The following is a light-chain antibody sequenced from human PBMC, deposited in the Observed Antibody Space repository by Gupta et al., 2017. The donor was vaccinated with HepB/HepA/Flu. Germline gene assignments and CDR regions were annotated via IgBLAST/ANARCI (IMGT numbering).Light chain of an antibody. J-gene: IGLJ3*02. CDR1: SGSIASNY. CDR3: QSYDRSTRWV. Sequence: NFMLTQPHSVSESPGKTVTISCTRSSGSIASNYVQWYQQRPGSAPTTVIYEDNQRPSGVPDRFSGSIDSSSNSASLTISGLKTEDEADYYCQSYDRSTRWVFGGGTKLTVL. CDR2: EDN. V-gene: IGLV6-57*03.